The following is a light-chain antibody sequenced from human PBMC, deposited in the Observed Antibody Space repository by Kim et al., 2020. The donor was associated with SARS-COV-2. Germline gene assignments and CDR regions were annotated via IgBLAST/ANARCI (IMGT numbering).Light chain of an antibody. CDR1: SNHVGKQG. CDR2: RNN. J-gene: IGLJ3*02. CDR3: SAWDSSLDAWV. Sequence: RHNATLTCAWKSNHVGKQGAAWLQQHQGHPPKLLSYRNNNPPSGISEVLSASRSGNTASLAITGLQPGDEADYYCSAWDSSLDAWVFGGGTRLTVL. V-gene: IGLV10-54*01.